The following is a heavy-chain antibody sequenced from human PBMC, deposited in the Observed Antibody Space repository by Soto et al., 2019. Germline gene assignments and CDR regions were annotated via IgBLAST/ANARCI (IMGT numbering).Heavy chain of an antibody. CDR1: GGSFSGYY. V-gene: IGHV4-34*01. Sequence: SETLSLTCAVYGGSFSGYYWSWIRQPPGKGLEWIGEINHSGSTNYNPSLKSRVTISVDTSKNQFSLKLSSVTAADTAVYYCARGLPSSGYSYGPRDYYYYYGMDVWGQGTTVTVSS. J-gene: IGHJ6*02. CDR3: ARGLPSSGYSYGPRDYYYYYGMDV. CDR2: INHSGST. D-gene: IGHD5-18*01.